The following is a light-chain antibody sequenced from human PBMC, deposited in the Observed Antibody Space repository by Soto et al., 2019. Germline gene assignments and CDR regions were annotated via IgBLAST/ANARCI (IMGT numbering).Light chain of an antibody. CDR2: AAS. V-gene: IGKV1-39*01. J-gene: IGKJ1*01. CDR1: DSVSSW. CDR3: QQNYSTPTWT. Sequence: DIQMTQTPAPLSAFAGDIVTVIYRARDSVSSWVAWYQQKPGKAHALLIYAASSLQSGVPSRFSGSGSGTDFTLTISSRQPEDFATYYCQQNYSTPTWTFGPGTKVDIK.